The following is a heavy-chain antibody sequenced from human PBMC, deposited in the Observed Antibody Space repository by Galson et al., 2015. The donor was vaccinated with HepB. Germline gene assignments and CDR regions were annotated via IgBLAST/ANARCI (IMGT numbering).Heavy chain of an antibody. D-gene: IGHD3-16*01. V-gene: IGHV3-48*04. CDR1: GLIFSNYD. CDR2: ISVNSSTI. CDR3: ASLGY. J-gene: IGHJ4*02. Sequence: SLRLSCAVTGLIFSNYDMNWVRQAPGKGLEWVSYISVNSSTIYYADSVKGRFTISRDNARKSLHLHMNSLRAEDTAVYYCASLGYWGQGALVTVSS.